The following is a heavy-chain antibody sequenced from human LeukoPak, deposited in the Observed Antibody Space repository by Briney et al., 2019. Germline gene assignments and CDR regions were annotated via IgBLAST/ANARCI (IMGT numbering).Heavy chain of an antibody. CDR3: AAVDDFWSGYYNFDY. J-gene: IGHJ4*02. CDR2: IVVGSGNT. CDR1: GFTFTSSA. D-gene: IGHD3-3*01. Sequence: SVKVSCKASGFTFTSSAVQWVRQARGQRLEWIGWIVVGSGNTNYAPNFQERVTISGDLSTSTAYLELSGLRSEDTAVYYCAAVDDFWSGYYNFDYWGQGTLVTVSS. V-gene: IGHV1-58*01.